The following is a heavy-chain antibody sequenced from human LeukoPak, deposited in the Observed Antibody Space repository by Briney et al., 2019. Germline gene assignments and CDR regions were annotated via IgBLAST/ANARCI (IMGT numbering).Heavy chain of an antibody. CDR2: IYYSGST. CDR1: GGSISSYY. Sequence: SETLSLTYTVSGGSISSYYWSWIRQPPGKGLEWIGYIYYSGSTNYNPSLKSRVTISVDTSKNQFSLKLSSVTAADTAVYYCAREGSWTDYWGQGTLVTVSS. CDR3: AREGSWTDY. V-gene: IGHV4-59*01. D-gene: IGHD6-13*01. J-gene: IGHJ4*02.